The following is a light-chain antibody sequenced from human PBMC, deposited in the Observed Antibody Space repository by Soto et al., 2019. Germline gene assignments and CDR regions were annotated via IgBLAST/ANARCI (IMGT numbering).Light chain of an antibody. CDR1: SSDVGGYNY. V-gene: IGLV2-14*01. CDR2: DVS. Sequence: QSVLTQPSSVSGSPGQSSAISCTGTSSDVGGYNYVSWYQQHPGKAPKLILCDVSNRPSGVSDRFSGSKSGNTASLTISGLQTEDEADYYCSSYTTSSTYVFGTGTKVTVL. CDR3: SSYTTSSTYV. J-gene: IGLJ1*01.